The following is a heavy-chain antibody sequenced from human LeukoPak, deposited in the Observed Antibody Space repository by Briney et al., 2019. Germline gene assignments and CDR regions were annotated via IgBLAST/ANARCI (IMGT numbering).Heavy chain of an antibody. CDR2: INPNSGGT. J-gene: IGHJ4*02. CDR3: ARGSRLSESLLWFGELLG. CDR1: GYTFTGYY. D-gene: IGHD3-10*01. V-gene: IGHV1-2*04. Sequence: VASVTVSCKASGYTFTGYYMHWVRQAPGQGLEWMGWINPNSGGTNYAQKFQGWVTMTRDTSISTAYMELSRLRSDDTAVYYCARGSRLSESLLWFGELLGWGQGTLVTVSS.